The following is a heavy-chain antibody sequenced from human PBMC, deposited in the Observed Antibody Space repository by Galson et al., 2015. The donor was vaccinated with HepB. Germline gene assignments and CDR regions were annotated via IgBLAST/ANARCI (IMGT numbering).Heavy chain of an antibody. J-gene: IGHJ5*02. D-gene: IGHD2-2*01. CDR3: ARRALRYCSSTSCLRAGWFDP. Sequence: SVKVSCKASGYTLTSYDINWVRQATGQGLEWMGWMNPNSGNTGYAQKFQGRVTMTRNTSISTAYMELSSLRSEDTAVYYCARRALRYCSSTSCLRAGWFDPWGQGTLVTVSS. CDR1: GYTLTSYD. CDR2: MNPNSGNT. V-gene: IGHV1-8*01.